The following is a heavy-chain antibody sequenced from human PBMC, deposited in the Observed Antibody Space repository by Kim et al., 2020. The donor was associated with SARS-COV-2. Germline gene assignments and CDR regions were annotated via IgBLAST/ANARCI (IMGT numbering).Heavy chain of an antibody. Sequence: SATSNPPLKSRVTISVDTSKNQFSLKLSSGTAADTAVYYCAREASGYSSDWGQGTLVTVSS. CDR2: SA. CDR3: AREASGYSSD. D-gene: IGHD6-19*01. V-gene: IGHV4-34*01. J-gene: IGHJ4*02.